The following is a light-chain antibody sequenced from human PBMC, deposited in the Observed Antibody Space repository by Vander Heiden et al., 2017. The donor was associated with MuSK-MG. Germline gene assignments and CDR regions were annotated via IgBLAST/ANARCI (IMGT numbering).Light chain of an antibody. Sequence: SYGLTQPPSVSVSPGQTASITCSGDKLGDKYACWYQQKPGQSPVLVIYQDSKRPSGIPERFSGSNSGNTATLTISGTQAMDEADYYCQAWDSSLVFGGGTKLTVL. CDR2: QDS. CDR3: QAWDSSLV. V-gene: IGLV3-1*01. J-gene: IGLJ2*01. CDR1: KLGDKY.